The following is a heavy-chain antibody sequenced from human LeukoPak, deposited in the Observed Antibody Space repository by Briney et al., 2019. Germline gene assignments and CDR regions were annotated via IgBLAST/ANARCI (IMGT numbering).Heavy chain of an antibody. Sequence: PGGSLRLSCAASGIIITSYWMSWVRQTPGKGLEWVANIKQDGSEKNYVDSVKGRFTIFRDNARNSLYLQMNSLRAEDTAVYYCAKVRVERGVYWGQGTLVTVSS. CDR2: IKQDGSEK. V-gene: IGHV3-7*03. CDR3: AKVRVERGVY. D-gene: IGHD6-13*01. J-gene: IGHJ4*02. CDR1: GIIITSYW.